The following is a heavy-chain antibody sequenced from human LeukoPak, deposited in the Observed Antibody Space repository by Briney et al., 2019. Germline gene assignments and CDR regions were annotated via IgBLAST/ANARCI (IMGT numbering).Heavy chain of an antibody. D-gene: IGHD1-26*01. J-gene: IGHJ4*02. V-gene: IGHV3-33*01. Sequence: AGGSLRLSCAASGFTFSSYGMHWVRQAPGKGLEWVADIWYDGSNKYYADSVKGRFTISRDNSKNTLYLQMNSLRAEATAVYYCARGYEVGATFDYWGQGTLVTVSS. CDR1: GFTFSSYG. CDR2: IWYDGSNK. CDR3: ARGYEVGATFDY.